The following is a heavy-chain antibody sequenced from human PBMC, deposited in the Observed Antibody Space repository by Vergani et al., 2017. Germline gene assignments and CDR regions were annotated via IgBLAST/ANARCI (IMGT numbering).Heavy chain of an antibody. J-gene: IGHJ5*02. D-gene: IGHD4-11*01. CDR2: MFHAGNS. CDR3: ARGVTTVTTLWFDP. V-gene: IGHV4-38-2*01. Sequence: QVQLQESGPGLVKPSETLSLTCVVSRHSISTGYYWGWIRQSPEKGLEYIGSMFHAGNSYFNPSLQSRATISIDTSKNQFSLEMTSVTAADTAVYYCARGVTTVTTLWFDPWGQGTLVTVSS. CDR1: RHSISTGYY.